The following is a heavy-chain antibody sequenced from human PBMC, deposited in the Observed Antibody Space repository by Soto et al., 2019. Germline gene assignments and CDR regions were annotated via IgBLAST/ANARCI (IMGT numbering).Heavy chain of an antibody. J-gene: IGHJ4*02. Sequence: QRQLQESGPGLVKPSETLSLTCTVSGGSISSISYYWGWIRQPPGKGLEWIGSIDYSGSTYYNPSLKSRVTISVDTSKNQFSLKLSSVTAADTAVYYCARHVTGYYDFWSGYFDYWGQGTLVTVSS. V-gene: IGHV4-39*01. CDR2: IDYSGST. CDR3: ARHVTGYYDFWSGYFDY. D-gene: IGHD3-3*01. CDR1: GGSISSISYY.